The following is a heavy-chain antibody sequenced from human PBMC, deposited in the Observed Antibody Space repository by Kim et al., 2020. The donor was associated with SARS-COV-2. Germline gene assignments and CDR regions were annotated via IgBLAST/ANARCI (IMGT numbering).Heavy chain of an antibody. CDR3: ARRGDGYPYYFDD. V-gene: IGHV4-61*07. J-gene: IGHJ4*02. D-gene: IGHD5-12*01. Sequence: YNPSLKSRVTILVDTSKNQFSLKLSSVTSADTAVYYCARRGDGYPYYFDDWGPGTLVTVSS.